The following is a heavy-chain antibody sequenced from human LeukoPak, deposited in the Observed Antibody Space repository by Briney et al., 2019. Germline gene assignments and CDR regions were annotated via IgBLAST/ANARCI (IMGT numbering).Heavy chain of an antibody. V-gene: IGHV4-34*01. J-gene: IGHJ6*03. CDR1: GGSFSGYY. Sequence: SETLSLTCAVYGGSFSGYYWTWIRQPPGKGLEWIGEINHSGRTNYNPSLKSRVTISVDTSNNQFSLKLSSVTAADTAVYYCARSGATIGGYYYYYYMDVWGKGTTVTVSS. D-gene: IGHD5-12*01. CDR3: ARSGATIGGYYYYYYMDV. CDR2: INHSGRT.